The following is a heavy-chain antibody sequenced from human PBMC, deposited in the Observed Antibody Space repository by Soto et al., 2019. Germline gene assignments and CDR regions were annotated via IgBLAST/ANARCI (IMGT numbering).Heavy chain of an antibody. Sequence: GASVKVSCKASGYTFTSYAMHWVRQAPGQRLEWMGWINAGNGNTKYSQKFQGRVTITRDTSASTAYMELSSLRAEDTAVYYCAKFGMATTKRSPPYYFDYWGQGPLVTVSS. V-gene: IGHV1-3*01. CDR2: INAGNGNT. CDR3: AKFGMATTKRSPPYYFDY. J-gene: IGHJ4*02. D-gene: IGHD1-1*01. CDR1: GYTFTSYA.